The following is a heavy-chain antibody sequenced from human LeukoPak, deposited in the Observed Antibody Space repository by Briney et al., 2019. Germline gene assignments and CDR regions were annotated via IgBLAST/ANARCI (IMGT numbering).Heavy chain of an antibody. CDR3: ARDRDWGCSYCSY. J-gene: IGHJ4*02. CDR2: IWFGGSNK. D-gene: IGHD7-27*01. CDR1: GFTFSSYG. V-gene: IGHV3-33*01. Sequence: PGGSLRLSCAASGFTFSSYGMHWVRQAPGKGLEWVAVIWFGGSNKYYADSVKGRFTISRDNSKNTLYLQMNSLRAEDTAVYYCARDRDWGCSYCSYWGQGTLVTVSS.